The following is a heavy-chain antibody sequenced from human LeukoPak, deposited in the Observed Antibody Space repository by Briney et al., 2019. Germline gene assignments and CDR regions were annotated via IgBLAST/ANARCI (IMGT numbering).Heavy chain of an antibody. V-gene: IGHV3-11*06. CDR1: GFTFSDYN. J-gene: IGHJ4*02. D-gene: IGHD5-12*01. Sequence: GGSLRLSCAASGFTFSDYNMSWIRQAPGKGLEWVSFISSSSSNINYADSVKGRFTISRDNAKNSLYLQMNSLRAEDTAVYYCARSGTGYEKAFFDYWGQGTLVTVSS. CDR3: ARSGTGYEKAFFDY. CDR2: ISSSSSNI.